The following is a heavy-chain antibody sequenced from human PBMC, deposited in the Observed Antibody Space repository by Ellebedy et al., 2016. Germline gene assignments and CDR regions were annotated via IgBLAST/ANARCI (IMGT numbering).Heavy chain of an antibody. V-gene: IGHV3-53*01. CDR1: GFRVTSND. CDR2: MYAGGSE. CDR3: VTRPNGAFDF. J-gene: IGHJ3*01. D-gene: IGHD4/OR15-4a*01. Sequence: GGSLRLSXAASGFRVTSNDMSWVRQAPGRGLELVSLMYAGGSEYYADSVKGRFAITRDTSMNRLYLQMSGLGAEDTAMYYCVTRPNGAFDFWGQGTMVTVSS.